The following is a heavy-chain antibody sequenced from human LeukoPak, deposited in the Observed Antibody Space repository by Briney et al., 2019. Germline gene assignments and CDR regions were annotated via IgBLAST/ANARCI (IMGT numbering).Heavy chain of an antibody. V-gene: IGHV3-21*01. J-gene: IGHJ6*03. Sequence: GGSLRLSCAASGFTFNTYSMNWVRQAPGKGLEWVSSISSTSIYRYYADSVKGRFTISRDNAKNSLYLQMNSLRAEDTAVYFCAREGPILTGYYQTPHPPPYYYYMDVWGKGTTVTISS. CDR1: GFTFNTYS. D-gene: IGHD3-9*01. CDR2: ISSTSIYR. CDR3: AREGPILTGYYQTPHPPPYYYYMDV.